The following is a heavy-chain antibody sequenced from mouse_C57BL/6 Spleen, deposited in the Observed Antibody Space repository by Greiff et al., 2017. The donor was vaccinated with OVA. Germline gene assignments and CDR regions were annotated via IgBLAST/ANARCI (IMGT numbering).Heavy chain of an antibody. CDR2: IYPGSGNT. J-gene: IGHJ2*01. Sequence: VKLMESGAELVRPGASVKLSCKASGYTFTDYYINWVKQRPGQGLEWIARIYPGSGNTYYNEKFKGKATLTAEKSSSTAYMQLSSLTSEDSAVYFCARRDYGVFDYWGQGTTLTVSS. V-gene: IGHV1-76*01. CDR1: GYTFTDYY. D-gene: IGHD2-4*01. CDR3: ARRDYGVFDY.